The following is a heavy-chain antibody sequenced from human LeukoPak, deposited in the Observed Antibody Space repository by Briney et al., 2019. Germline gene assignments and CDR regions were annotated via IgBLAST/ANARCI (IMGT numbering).Heavy chain of an antibody. CDR1: GDSMKNSF. J-gene: IGHJ3*01. CDR2: VSYTGRT. D-gene: IGHD3-22*01. Sequence: PSETLSLTCTVSGDSMKNSFFSWIRQPPGKGLEWIGYVSYTGRTKYNPSLQSRVTISIDTSKSQFSLKLTSVTSADTAVYSCARLLDNDISGDPDTFDVWGQGTTVIVSS. V-gene: IGHV4-59*01. CDR3: ARLLDNDISGDPDTFDV.